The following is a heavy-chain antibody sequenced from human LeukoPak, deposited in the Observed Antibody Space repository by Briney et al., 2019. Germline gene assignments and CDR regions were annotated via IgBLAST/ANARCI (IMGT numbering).Heavy chain of an antibody. CDR2: IRYDGSNK. CDR1: GFTFSSYA. V-gene: IGHV3-30*02. D-gene: IGHD3-22*01. Sequence: GGSLRLSCAASGFTFSSYAMSWVRQAPGKGLEWVAFIRYDGSNKYYADSVKGRFTISRDNSKNTLYLQMNSLRAEDTAVYYCAKDFYYYDSSGYYLQYYFDYWGQGTLVTVSS. CDR3: AKDFYYYDSSGYYLQYYFDY. J-gene: IGHJ4*02.